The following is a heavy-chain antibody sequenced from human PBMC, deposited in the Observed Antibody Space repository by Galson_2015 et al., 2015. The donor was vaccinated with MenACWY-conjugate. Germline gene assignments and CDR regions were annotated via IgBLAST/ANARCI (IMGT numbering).Heavy chain of an antibody. CDR3: ARTTVTTNTDALDI. V-gene: IGHV3-66*02. CDR1: GLTVSSNY. J-gene: IGHJ3*02. D-gene: IGHD4-17*01. Sequence: SLRLSCAASGLTVSSNYMSWVRQAPGKGLEWVSTIYSGGSTYYADSVKGRFTISRDTSRNTLYLQMDSLRAEDTAVYYCARTTVTTNTDALDIWGQGTMVTVSS. CDR2: IYSGGST.